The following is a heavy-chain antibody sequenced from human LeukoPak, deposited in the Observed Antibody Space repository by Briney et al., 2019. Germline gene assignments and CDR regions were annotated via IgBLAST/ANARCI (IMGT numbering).Heavy chain of an antibody. D-gene: IGHD3-10*01. V-gene: IGHV3-30-3*01. J-gene: IGHJ3*02. Sequence: GGSLRLSCAASGFTFSSYAMHWVRQAPGKGLEWVAVISYDGSNKYYADSVKGRFTISRDNSKNTLYLQMNSLRAEDTAVYYCARSSPESWGVKGDAFDIWGQGTMVTVSS. CDR1: GFTFSSYA. CDR3: ARSSPESWGVKGDAFDI. CDR2: ISYDGSNK.